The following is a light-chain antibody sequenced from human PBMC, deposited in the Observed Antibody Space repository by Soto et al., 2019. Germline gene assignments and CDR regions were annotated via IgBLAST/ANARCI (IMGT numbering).Light chain of an antibody. CDR1: QSVSSSY. Sequence: EIVLTQSPGTLSLSPGERATLSCRASQSVSSSYLAWYQQHPGQAPMLLIYGASSRATGIPDRFSGSGSGTDFTLTIRSMAPDDCAVYYCQSYGISPAYTFGQGTKMEIK. V-gene: IGKV3-20*01. J-gene: IGKJ2*01. CDR3: QSYGISPAYT. CDR2: GAS.